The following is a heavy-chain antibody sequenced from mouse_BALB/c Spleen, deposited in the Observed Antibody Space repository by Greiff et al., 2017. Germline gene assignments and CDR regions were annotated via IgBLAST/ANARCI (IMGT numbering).Heavy chain of an antibody. CDR1: GFTFSDYY. J-gene: IGHJ3*01. V-gene: IGHV5-4*02. CDR2: ISDGGSYT. CDR3: ARGGAYGGPWFAY. D-gene: IGHD1-1*01. Sequence: EVQGVESGGGLVTPGGSLKLSCAASGFTFSDYYMHWVRQTPEKRLEWVGTISDGGSYTYYPDSVKGRFTISSDNAKDNLYLQMSSLKTEDTAVYYCARGGAYGGPWFAYWGQGTLVTVSA.